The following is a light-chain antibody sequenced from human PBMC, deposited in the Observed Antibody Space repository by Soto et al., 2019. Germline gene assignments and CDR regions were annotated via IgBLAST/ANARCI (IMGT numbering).Light chain of an antibody. CDR2: KDD. Sequence: SYELTQPPSVSISPGQTARIACSGDALTKRYAYWYQQKPGQAPVLMIYKDDERPSGIPERFSGSRSGTIVTLTISGVLAEDEADYYCQSVDSNNAYVFGTGTKLTVL. V-gene: IGLV3-25*03. CDR1: ALTKRY. CDR3: QSVDSNNAYV. J-gene: IGLJ1*01.